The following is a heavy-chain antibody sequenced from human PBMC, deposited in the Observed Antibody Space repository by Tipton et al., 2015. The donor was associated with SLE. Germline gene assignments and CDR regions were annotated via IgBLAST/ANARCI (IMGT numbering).Heavy chain of an antibody. CDR2: IIPIFGTA. J-gene: IGHJ3*02. V-gene: IGHV1-69*05. CDR1: GGTFSSYA. D-gene: IGHD2-2*02. Sequence: QSGAEVKKPGSSVKVSCKASGGTFSSYAISWVRQAPGQGLEWMGGIIPIFGTANYAQKFQGRVTITTDESTSTAYMELSSLRSEDTAVYYCATYRGSSTSCYTGAFDIWGQGTMVTVSS. CDR3: ATYRGSSTSCYTGAFDI.